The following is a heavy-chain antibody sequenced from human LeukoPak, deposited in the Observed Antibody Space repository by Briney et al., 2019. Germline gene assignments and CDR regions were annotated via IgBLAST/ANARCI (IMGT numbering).Heavy chain of an antibody. CDR2: ISSNGGST. CDR3: AKFSGMGDWFDP. CDR1: GFTFSSYA. D-gene: IGHD3-16*01. Sequence: GGSLRLSCSASGFTFSSYAMHWVGQAQGKGLEYVSAISSNGGSTYYPDSVKGRFTISRDNSKSTLYLQMNSLRAEDTAVYYCAKFSGMGDWFDPWGQGTLVTVSS. V-gene: IGHV3-64*04. J-gene: IGHJ5*02.